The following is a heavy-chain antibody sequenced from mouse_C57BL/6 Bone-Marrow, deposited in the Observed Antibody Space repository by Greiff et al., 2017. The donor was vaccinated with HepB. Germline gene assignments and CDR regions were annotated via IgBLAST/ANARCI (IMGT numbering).Heavy chain of an antibody. CDR3: ARNFGGLRRAMDY. V-gene: IGHV2-2*01. CDR2: IWSGGST. J-gene: IGHJ4*01. Sequence: VKVEESGPGLVQPSQSLSITCTVSGFSLTSYGVHWVRQSPGKGLEWLGVIWSGGSTDYNAAFISRLSISKDNSKSQVFFKMNSLQADDTAIYYCARNFGGLRRAMDYWGQGTSVTVSS. CDR1: GFSLTSYG. D-gene: IGHD1-1*01.